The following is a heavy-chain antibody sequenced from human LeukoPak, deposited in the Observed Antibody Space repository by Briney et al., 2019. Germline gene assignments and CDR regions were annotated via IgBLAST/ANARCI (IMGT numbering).Heavy chain of an antibody. CDR1: GGSISTSGYY. J-gene: IGHJ5*02. D-gene: IGHD1-26*01. Sequence: PSETLSLTCTVSGGSISTSGYYWGWIRQPPGKGLEWIGSIYYSGSTYFNPSLKSRVTISVDMSKNQFSLKLSSVTAADTAVYYCARHVVGTTHPYWFDPWGQGTLVTVSS. CDR2: IYYSGST. V-gene: IGHV4-39*01. CDR3: ARHVVGTTHPYWFDP.